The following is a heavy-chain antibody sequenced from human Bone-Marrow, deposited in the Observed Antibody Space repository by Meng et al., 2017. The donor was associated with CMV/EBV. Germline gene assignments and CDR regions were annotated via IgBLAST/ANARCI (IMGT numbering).Heavy chain of an antibody. D-gene: IGHD1-7*01. Sequence: ASVKVSCKAPGYTFSGHYIHWVRQAPGQGLEWMGWINPNSFDTYYARKFQGRVTMSRNTSISTAYLELSSLRSDDTAVYYCASSLTGTTQNYWGQGTLGTFSS. J-gene: IGHJ4*02. CDR2: INPNSFDT. CDR3: ASSLTGTTQNY. CDR1: GYTFSGHY. V-gene: IGHV1-2*02.